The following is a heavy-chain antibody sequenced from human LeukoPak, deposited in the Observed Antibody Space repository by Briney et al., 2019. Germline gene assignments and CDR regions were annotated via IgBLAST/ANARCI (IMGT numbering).Heavy chain of an antibody. D-gene: IGHD4/OR15-4a*01. CDR3: ARTIGLDPNWFDP. CDR1: GFTFDDYA. Sequence: GRSLRLSCTASGFTFDDYAVYWVRQAPGKGLVWVSGISWNSGSIAYADSVKGRFTISRDNAKNSLYLQMNSLRAEDTAVYYCARTIGLDPNWFDPWGQGTLVTVSS. CDR2: ISWNSGSI. J-gene: IGHJ5*02. V-gene: IGHV3-9*01.